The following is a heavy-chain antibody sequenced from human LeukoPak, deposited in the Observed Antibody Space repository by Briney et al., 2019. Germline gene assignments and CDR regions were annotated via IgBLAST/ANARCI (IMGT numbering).Heavy chain of an antibody. CDR2: ISSSGSTI. D-gene: IGHD4-17*01. Sequence: PGGSLRLSCAASGFTFSSYEMNWVRQAPGKGLEWVSCISSSGSTIYYPDSVKGRFTISRDNAKNSLYLQMNSLRAEDTAVYYCARAGVPGDYVGVAFDIWGQGTMVTVSS. CDR1: GFTFSSYE. J-gene: IGHJ3*02. CDR3: ARAGVPGDYVGVAFDI. V-gene: IGHV3-48*03.